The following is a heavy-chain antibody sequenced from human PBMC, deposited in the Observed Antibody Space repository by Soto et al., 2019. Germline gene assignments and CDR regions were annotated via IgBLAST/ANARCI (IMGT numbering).Heavy chain of an antibody. D-gene: IGHD4-17*01. J-gene: IGHJ3*02. V-gene: IGHV4-34*01. CDR3: ARPRIPYGSAAFDI. CDR1: GGSFSGYY. CDR2: INHSGST. Sequence: SETLSLTCAVYGGSFSGYYWSWIRQPPGKGLEWIGEINHSGSTNYNPSLKSRVTISVDTSKNQFSLKLSSVTAADTAVYYCARPRIPYGSAAFDIWGQGTMVTVSS.